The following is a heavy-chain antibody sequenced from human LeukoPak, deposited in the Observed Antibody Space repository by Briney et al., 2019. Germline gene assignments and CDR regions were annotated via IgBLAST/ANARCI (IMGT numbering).Heavy chain of an antibody. CDR2: ISSGGGSI. CDR1: GFTFSSYE. D-gene: IGHD5-18*01. V-gene: IGHV3-48*03. J-gene: IGHJ4*02. CDR3: ARGYRYGYDY. Sequence: GGSLRLSCAASGFTFSSYEMTWVRQAPGKGLEWVSYISSGGGSIYYADSVKGRFTISRDNAKNSLYLQMNSLRAEDTAVYYCARGYRYGYDYWGQGTLVTVSS.